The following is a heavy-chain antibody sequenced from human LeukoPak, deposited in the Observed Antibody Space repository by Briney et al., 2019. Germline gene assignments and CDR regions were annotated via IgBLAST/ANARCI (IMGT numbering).Heavy chain of an antibody. J-gene: IGHJ3*01. CDR3: ARGDNSGYDSHAFDF. Sequence: PPETLSLTCTVSGASITSGAYYWTWIRQRPGKGLEWIGYIYYSGNTYYKSSLKSRVSISRDTSKNQFSLKLTSVTAADAAVYYCARGDNSGYDSHAFDFWGQGTLLTVSA. D-gene: IGHD3-22*01. CDR2: IYYSGNT. CDR1: GASITSGAYY. V-gene: IGHV4-31*03.